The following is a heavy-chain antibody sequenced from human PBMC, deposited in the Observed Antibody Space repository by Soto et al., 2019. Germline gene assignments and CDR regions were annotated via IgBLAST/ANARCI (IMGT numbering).Heavy chain of an antibody. D-gene: IGHD2-2*01. V-gene: IGHV3-7*01. CDR3: ASWADAVDEDQFQH. Sequence: GGSRRLSCAVSGFSFSNSWMSWIRQAPGKGLEWVAHINQAGSQKYYVDSAKGRLTISRDNAKTSLYLQMNNLRAEDTAVYYCASWADAVDEDQFQHCGQGTLVTVSS. CDR2: INQAGSQK. J-gene: IGHJ1*01. CDR1: GFSFSNSW.